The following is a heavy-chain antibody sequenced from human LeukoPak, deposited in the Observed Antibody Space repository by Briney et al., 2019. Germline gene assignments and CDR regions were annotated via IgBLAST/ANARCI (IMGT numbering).Heavy chain of an antibody. V-gene: IGHV3-23*01. Sequence: PGGSLRLSCAASGFTFSSYAMSWVRQAPGKGLEWVSAISGSGGSTYYADSVKGRFTISRDNSKNTLYLQMNSLRAEDTAVYYCAKDGTYDFWSGYPYFDYWGQGTLVAVSS. D-gene: IGHD3-3*01. J-gene: IGHJ4*02. CDR3: AKDGTYDFWSGYPYFDY. CDR1: GFTFSSYA. CDR2: ISGSGGST.